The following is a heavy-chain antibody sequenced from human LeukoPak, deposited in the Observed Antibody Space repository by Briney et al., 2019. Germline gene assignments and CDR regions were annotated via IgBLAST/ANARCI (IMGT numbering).Heavy chain of an antibody. D-gene: IGHD2-21*02. CDR1: GYSFTCYW. CDR3: ARIYCGGDCYSGAFDI. J-gene: IGHJ3*02. V-gene: IGHV5-51*01. CDR2: IYPGDSDT. Sequence: GESLKISCKGSGYSFTCYWIGWVRQMPGKGLEWMGIIYPGDSDTRYSPSFQGQVTISADKSISTAYLQWSSLKASDTAMYYCARIYCGGDCYSGAFDIWGQGTMVTVSS.